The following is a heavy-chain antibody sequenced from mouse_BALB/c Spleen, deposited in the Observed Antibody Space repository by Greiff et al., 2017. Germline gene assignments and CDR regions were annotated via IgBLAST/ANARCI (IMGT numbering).Heavy chain of an antibody. Sequence: QVQLQQSGAELARPGASVKLSCKASGYTFTSYWMQWVKQRPGQGLEWIGAIYPGDGDTRYTQKFKGKATLTADKSSSTAYMQLSSLASEDSAVYYCARRNGYYDYFDYWGQGTTLTVSS. CDR1: GYTFTSYW. D-gene: IGHD1-2*01. CDR2: IYPGDGDT. CDR3: ARRNGYYDYFDY. J-gene: IGHJ2*01. V-gene: IGHV1-87*01.